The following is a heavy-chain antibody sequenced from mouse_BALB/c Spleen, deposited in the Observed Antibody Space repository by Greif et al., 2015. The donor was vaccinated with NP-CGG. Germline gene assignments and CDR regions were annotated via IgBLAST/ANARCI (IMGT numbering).Heavy chain of an antibody. CDR1: GFNIKDTY. D-gene: IGHD2-4*01. J-gene: IGHJ4*01. V-gene: IGHV14-3*02. Sequence: ESGAELVKPGASVKLSCTASGFNIKDTYMHWVKQRPEQGLEWIGRIDPANGNTKYDPKFQGKATMTADTSSNTAYLQLSSLTSEDTAVYYCASGDYDGVGAMDYWGQGTSVTVSS. CDR2: IDPANGNT. CDR3: ASGDYDGVGAMDY.